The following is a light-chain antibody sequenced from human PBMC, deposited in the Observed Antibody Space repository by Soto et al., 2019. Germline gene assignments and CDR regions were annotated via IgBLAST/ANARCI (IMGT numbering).Light chain of an antibody. CDR3: AAWDDSLSGVV. CDR1: SSNIGRNY. J-gene: IGLJ2*01. V-gene: IGLV1-47*01. CDR2: RDN. Sequence: QAVVTQPPSASGTPGQRVTISCSGSSSNIGRNYVYWYQQLPGTAPKLLIYRDNQRPSGVPDRFSGSKSGTSASLAISGLRSEDEADYHCAAWDDSLSGVVFGGGTKLTVL.